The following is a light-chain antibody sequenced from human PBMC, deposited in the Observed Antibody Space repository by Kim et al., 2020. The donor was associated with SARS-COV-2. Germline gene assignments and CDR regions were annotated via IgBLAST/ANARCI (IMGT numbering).Light chain of an antibody. J-gene: IGLJ3*02. Sequence: SSELTQDPAVSVSLGQTVRITCQGDTLRSYYASWYRQKPGQAPVLVMYGRNNRPSGIPDRLSGSSSGDTAYLTITGAQAEDEADYHGNSRDTSGHNLVFGGGTKLTVL. CDR1: TLRSYY. V-gene: IGLV3-19*01. CDR3: NSRDTSGHNLV. CDR2: GRN.